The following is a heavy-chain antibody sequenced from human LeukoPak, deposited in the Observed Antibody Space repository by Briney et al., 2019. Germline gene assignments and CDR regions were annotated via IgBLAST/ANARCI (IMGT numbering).Heavy chain of an antibody. Sequence: PGGSLRLSCAASGFTFSSYAMHWVRQAPGKGLEWVAVISYDGSNKYYADSVKGRFTISRDNSKNTLYLQMNSLRAEDTAVYYCAKDSSVYDYGGQGTLVTVSS. CDR3: AKDSSVYDY. CDR2: ISYDGSNK. J-gene: IGHJ4*02. D-gene: IGHD3-22*01. V-gene: IGHV3-30*04. CDR1: GFTFSSYA.